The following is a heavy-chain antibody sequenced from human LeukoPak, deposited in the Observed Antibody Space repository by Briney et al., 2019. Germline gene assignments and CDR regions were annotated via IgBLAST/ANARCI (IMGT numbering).Heavy chain of an antibody. J-gene: IGHJ5*02. CDR2: IYYSGST. D-gene: IGHD2-15*01. Sequence: PSEPLSLTCTVSGRPVSSGRYYWSSIRQPPGKGLEWIGYIYYSGSTNYNPSLKSRVTISVDTSKNQFSLKLSSVTAADTAVYYCARDERWNWFDPWGQGTLVTVSS. CDR1: GRPVSSGRYY. CDR3: ARDERWNWFDP. V-gene: IGHV4-61*01.